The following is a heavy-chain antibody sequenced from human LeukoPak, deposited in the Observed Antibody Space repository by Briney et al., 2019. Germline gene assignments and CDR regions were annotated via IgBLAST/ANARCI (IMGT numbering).Heavy chain of an antibody. Sequence: KAGGPLRLSCAASGLIFSSHTMNWVRQAPGKGLEWVSSISSSSTYIDYADSVKGRFTISRDNAKNSLYLQMSSLRAEDTAVYYCARDTGPFDYWGQGTLVTVSS. CDR3: ARDTGPFDY. CDR2: ISSSSTYI. CDR1: GLIFSSHT. J-gene: IGHJ4*02. V-gene: IGHV3-21*01.